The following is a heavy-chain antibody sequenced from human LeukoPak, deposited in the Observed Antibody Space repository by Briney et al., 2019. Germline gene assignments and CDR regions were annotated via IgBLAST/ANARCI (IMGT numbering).Heavy chain of an antibody. CDR1: GYTFTGYY. CDR2: INPNSGGT. J-gene: IGHJ4*02. D-gene: IGHD6-13*01. CDR3: AREREFSSPGTFDY. Sequence: ASVKVSCKASGYTFTGYYMHWVRQAPGQGLEWMGWINPNSGGTNYAQKFQGRVTMTRDTSISTAYMELSRLRSDDTAVYYCAREREFSSPGTFDYWGQGTLVTVSS. V-gene: IGHV1-2*02.